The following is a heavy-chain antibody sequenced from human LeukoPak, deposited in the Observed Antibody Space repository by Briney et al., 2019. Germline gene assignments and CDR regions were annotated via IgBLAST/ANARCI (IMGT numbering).Heavy chain of an antibody. CDR3: ARSRTYSGYGGTYFDY. V-gene: IGHV1-69*01. D-gene: IGHD5-12*01. CDR2: IIPIFGTA. Sequence: SVKVPCKASGGTFSSYAISWVRQAPGQGLEWMGGIIPIFGTANYAQKFQGRVTITADESTSTAYMELSSLRSEDTAVYYCARSRTYSGYGGTYFDYWGQGTLVTVSS. J-gene: IGHJ4*02. CDR1: GGTFSSYA.